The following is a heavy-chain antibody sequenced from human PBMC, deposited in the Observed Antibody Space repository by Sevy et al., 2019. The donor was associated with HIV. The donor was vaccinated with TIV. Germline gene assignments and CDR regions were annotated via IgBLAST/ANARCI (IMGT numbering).Heavy chain of an antibody. V-gene: IGHV4-34*01. Sequence: SETLSLTCAVHDGSFSGYYWNWIRQLPGKGLEWIGEINESGITYYNPSLKSRVTISVETAKKQFSLKLNSVPAVDSAVYFCARSPPVVVVPGAPSWFDPGGQGTLVTVS. CDR3: ARSPPVVVVPGAPSWFDP. CDR2: INESGIT. CDR1: DGSFSGYY. J-gene: IGHJ5*02. D-gene: IGHD2-2*01.